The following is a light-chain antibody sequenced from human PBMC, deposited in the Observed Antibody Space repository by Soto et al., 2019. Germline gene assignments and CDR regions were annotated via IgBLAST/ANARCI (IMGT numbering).Light chain of an antibody. CDR3: SSYTTSNTRQIV. CDR2: DVT. V-gene: IGLV2-14*03. CDR1: SSDVGGYNY. Sequence: QSVLTQPASVSGSPGQSITISCTGTSSDVGGYNYVSWYQHHPGKAPKLIIYDVTNRPSGVSNPFSGSKSGNMASLTISGLRPEDEADYYCSSYTTSNTRQIVFGTGTKVTVL. J-gene: IGLJ1*01.